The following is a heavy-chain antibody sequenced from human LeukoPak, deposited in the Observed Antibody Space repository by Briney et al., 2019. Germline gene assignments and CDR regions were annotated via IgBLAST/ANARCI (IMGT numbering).Heavy chain of an antibody. V-gene: IGHV4-39*07. J-gene: IGHJ4*02. CDR1: GGSISSSDYY. CDR3: ATAAFNRRLDH. D-gene: IGHD1-14*01. Sequence: SETLSLTCTVSGGSISSSDYYWGWVRQPPGKGLEWIGNIYVIGSTYYNPSLKSRVTFSMDTSKNQFSLTLGSVTAADTAVYYCATAAFNRRLDHWGQGALVTVFS. CDR2: IYVIGST.